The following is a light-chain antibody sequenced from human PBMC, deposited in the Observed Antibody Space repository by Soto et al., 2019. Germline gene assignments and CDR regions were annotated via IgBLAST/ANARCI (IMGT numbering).Light chain of an antibody. CDR1: QSISSW. V-gene: IGKV1-5*03. CDR2: KAS. J-gene: IGKJ1*01. CDR3: QQCNSYPPT. Sequence: DIQMTQSPSTLSASVGDRVTITCRASQSISSWLAWYQQKQGKAPNVLNYKASNLQSGVPARFSGSGSGTDFTLTISSLQPDDFATYYCQQCNSYPPTFGQGTTVDIK.